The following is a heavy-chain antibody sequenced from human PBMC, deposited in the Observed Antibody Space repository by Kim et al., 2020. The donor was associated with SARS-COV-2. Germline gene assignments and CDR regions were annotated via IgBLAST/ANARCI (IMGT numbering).Heavy chain of an antibody. CDR1: GFSVSNSY. Sequence: GGSLSLSCVASGFSVSNSYMAWVRQAPGRGLEWVSIIYSGGSTYYADSVMGRFTIARDNSKNKVDLQMSSLRAEDTAVYYCARDVWGTDGMDVWGQGT. V-gene: IGHV3-53*01. CDR2: IYSGGST. D-gene: IGHD1-1*01. J-gene: IGHJ6*02. CDR3: ARDVWGTDGMDV.